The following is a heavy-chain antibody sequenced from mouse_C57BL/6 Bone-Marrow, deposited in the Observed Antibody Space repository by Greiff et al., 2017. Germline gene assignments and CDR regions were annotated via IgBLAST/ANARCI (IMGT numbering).Heavy chain of an antibody. CDR2: ISNLAYSI. D-gene: IGHD4-1*01. CDR1: GFTFSDYG. V-gene: IGHV5-15*01. CDR3: ARHLGYAMDY. Sequence: EVQRVESGGGLVQPGGSLKLSCAASGFTFSDYGMAWVRQAPRKGPEWVAFISNLAYSIYYADPVTGRFTIARENAKNPLYLEMSSLRSEDTAMYYCARHLGYAMDYWGQGTSVTVSS. J-gene: IGHJ4*01.